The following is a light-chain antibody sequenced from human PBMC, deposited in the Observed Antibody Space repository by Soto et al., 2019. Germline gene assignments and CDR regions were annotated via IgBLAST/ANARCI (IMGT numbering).Light chain of an antibody. Sequence: QSVLTQPPSASVTPGQRVTISCSGSSSNIGSNTVNWYQQLPGTAPKLLIYSNNQRPSGVPARFSGSKSGTSASLAISGLQSEDEADYYCAAWDDSLNGPVVFGGGTKLTVL. CDR3: AAWDDSLNGPVV. V-gene: IGLV1-44*01. CDR1: SSNIGSNT. J-gene: IGLJ2*01. CDR2: SNN.